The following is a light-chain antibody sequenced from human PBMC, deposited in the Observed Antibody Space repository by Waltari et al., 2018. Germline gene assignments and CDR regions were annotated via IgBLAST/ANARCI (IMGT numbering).Light chain of an antibody. CDR1: SSDIGNYNY. J-gene: IGLJ1*01. CDR2: DVS. Sequence: QSALTQPASVSGSPGQSITISCTATSSDIGNYNYVSWYQQHPGKAPKLMIYDVSNRPSGVSNRFSGSKSGNTASLTISGLQAEDEAVYYCSSYTSSSTLVVFGTGTKVTVL. CDR3: SSYTSSSTLVV. V-gene: IGLV2-14*03.